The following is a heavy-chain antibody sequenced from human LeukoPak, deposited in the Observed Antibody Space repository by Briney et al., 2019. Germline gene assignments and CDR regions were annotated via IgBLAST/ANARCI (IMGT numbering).Heavy chain of an antibody. V-gene: IGHV4-34*01. CDR2: INHSGST. J-gene: IGHJ5*02. CDR1: GGSFSGYY. Sequence: SETLPLTCAVYGGSFSGYYWSWIRQPPGKGLEWIGEINHSGSTNYNPSLKSRVTISVDTSKNQFSLKLSSVTAADTAVYYCARDAAPYYYSSGIFRKNNWFDPWGQGTLVTVSS. D-gene: IGHD3-10*01. CDR3: ARDAAPYYYSSGIFRKNNWFDP.